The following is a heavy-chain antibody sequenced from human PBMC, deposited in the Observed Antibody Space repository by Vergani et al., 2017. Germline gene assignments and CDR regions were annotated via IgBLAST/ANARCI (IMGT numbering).Heavy chain of an antibody. CDR3: ARIQVVPAAIRIQYYFDY. Sequence: QVQLQESDPGLVKPSQTLSLTCTVSGGSISSGGYYWSWIRQHPGKGLEWIGYIYYSGSTYYNPSLKSRVTISVDTSKNQFSLKLSSVTAADTAVYYCARIQVVPAAIRIQYYFDYWGQGTLVTVSS. J-gene: IGHJ4*02. V-gene: IGHV4-31*03. D-gene: IGHD2-2*02. CDR1: GGSISSGGYY. CDR2: IYYSGST.